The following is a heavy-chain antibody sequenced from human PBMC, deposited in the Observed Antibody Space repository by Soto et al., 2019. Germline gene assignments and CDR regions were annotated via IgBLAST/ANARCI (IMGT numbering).Heavy chain of an antibody. CDR1: GLNFNGYT. Sequence: HPGGSLRLSCATSGLNFNGYTMSWVRQAPGQGLQWVSGIAETGSSTYYADSVKGRFTISRDNSENTLYLQMNNLRAEDTAVYYCANGEDYDFLSGYFANDYWGQGTLVTVSS. J-gene: IGHJ4*02. CDR2: IAETGSST. V-gene: IGHV3-23*01. CDR3: ANGEDYDFLSGYFANDY. D-gene: IGHD3-3*01.